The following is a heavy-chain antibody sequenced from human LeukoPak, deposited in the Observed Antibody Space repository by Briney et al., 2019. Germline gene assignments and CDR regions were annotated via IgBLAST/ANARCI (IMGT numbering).Heavy chain of an antibody. CDR3: ARDIEGAGTTFAYYYMDV. J-gene: IGHJ6*03. V-gene: IGHV4-4*07. CDR1: GGSISSYY. D-gene: IGHD1-7*01. CDR2: IYTSGST. Sequence: SSETLSLTCTVSGGSISSYYWSWIRQPAGKGLEWIGRIYTSGSTNYNPPLKSRVTMSVDTSKNQFSLKLSSVTAADTAVYYCARDIEGAGTTFAYYYMDVWGKGTTVTVSS.